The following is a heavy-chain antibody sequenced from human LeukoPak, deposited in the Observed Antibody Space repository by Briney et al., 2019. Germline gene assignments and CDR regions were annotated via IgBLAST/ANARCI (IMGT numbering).Heavy chain of an antibody. Sequence: ASVKVSCKASGGTFSSYAISWVRQAPGQGLEWMGRIIPIFGTANYAQKFQGRVTITTDESTSTAYMELSSLRSEDTAVYYCARGNYGSGTIPKIRFDYWGQGTLVTVSS. V-gene: IGHV1-69*05. D-gene: IGHD3-10*01. CDR1: GGTFSSYA. CDR2: IIPIFGTA. J-gene: IGHJ4*02. CDR3: ARGNYGSGTIPKIRFDY.